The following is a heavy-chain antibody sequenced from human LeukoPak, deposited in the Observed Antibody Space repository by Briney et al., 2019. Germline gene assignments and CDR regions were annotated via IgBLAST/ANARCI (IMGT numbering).Heavy chain of an antibody. D-gene: IGHD6-13*01. CDR3: ARDWRIIAAAGVYYYYSMDV. CDR2: INTNTGNP. V-gene: IGHV7-4-1*02. J-gene: IGHJ6*02. CDR1: GYTFTSYA. Sequence: GASVKVSCKASGYTFTSYAMNWVRQAPGQGLEWMGWINTNTGNPTYAQGFTGRFVFSLDTSVSTAYLQISSLKAEDTAVYYCARDWRIIAAAGVYYYYSMDVWGQGTTVTVSS.